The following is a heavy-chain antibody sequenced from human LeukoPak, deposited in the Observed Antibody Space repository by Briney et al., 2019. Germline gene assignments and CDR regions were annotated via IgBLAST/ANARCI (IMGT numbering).Heavy chain of an antibody. D-gene: IGHD2-15*01. CDR3: ARVRIVLGYCSGGSCYERENYGMDV. J-gene: IGHJ6*02. CDR1: GFTFSSYG. CDR2: ISYDGSNK. Sequence: QTGGSLRLSCAASGFTFSSYGMHWVRQAPGKGLEWVAVISYDGSNKYYADSVKGRFTISRDNSKNTLYLQMNSLRAEDTAVYYCARVRIVLGYCSGGSCYERENYGMDVWGQGTTVTVSS. V-gene: IGHV3-30*03.